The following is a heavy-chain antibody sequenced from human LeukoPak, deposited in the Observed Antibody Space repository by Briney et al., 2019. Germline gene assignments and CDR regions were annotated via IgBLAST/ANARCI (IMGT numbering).Heavy chain of an antibody. CDR3: ARDFYTTDDYYDSSGYYNTFDY. D-gene: IGHD3-22*01. Sequence: EASVKVSCKASGYTFTSYYMHWVRQAPGQGLEWMGIINPSGGSTSYAQKFQGRVTMTRDMSTSTVYMELSSLRSEDTAVYYCARDFYTTDDYYDSSGYYNTFDYWGQGTLVTVSS. V-gene: IGHV1-46*01. CDR2: INPSGGST. CDR1: GYTFTSYY. J-gene: IGHJ4*02.